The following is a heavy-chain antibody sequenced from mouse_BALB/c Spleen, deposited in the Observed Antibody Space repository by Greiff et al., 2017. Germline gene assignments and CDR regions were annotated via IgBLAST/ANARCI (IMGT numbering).Heavy chain of an antibody. CDR3: ARDYGSSYAVAMDY. Sequence: EVQRVESGPELVKPGASVKISCKASGYTFTDYNMHWVKQSHGKSLEWIGYIYPYNGGTGYNQKFKSKATLTVDNSSSTAYMELRSLTSEDSAVYYCARDYGSSYAVAMDYWGQGTSVTVSS. V-gene: IGHV1S29*02. J-gene: IGHJ4*01. D-gene: IGHD1-1*01. CDR2: IYPYNGGT. CDR1: GYTFTDYN.